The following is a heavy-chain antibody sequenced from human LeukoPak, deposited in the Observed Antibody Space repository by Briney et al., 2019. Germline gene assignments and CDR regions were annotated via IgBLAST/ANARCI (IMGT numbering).Heavy chain of an antibody. CDR3: TTGSYHESSGYRFDY. CDR2: IRNKGNGGTT. J-gene: IGHJ4*02. CDR1: GLTFGGNA. D-gene: IGHD3-22*01. Sequence: QSGGSLRLSCTTSGLTFGGNAMSWVRQAPGKGLEWVGFIRNKGNGGTTEYAASVKGRFTISRDDSESITYLQMNSLRTEDTAVYYCTTGSYHESSGYRFDYWGQGTLVTVSS. V-gene: IGHV3-49*04.